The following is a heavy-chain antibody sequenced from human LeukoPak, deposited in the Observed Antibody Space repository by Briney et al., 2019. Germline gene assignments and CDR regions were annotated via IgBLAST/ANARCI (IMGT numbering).Heavy chain of an antibody. CDR3: ARAVTSTEGY. D-gene: IGHD4-17*01. J-gene: IGHJ4*02. Sequence: GGSLRLSCAASGFTFSRYWMTWFRQAPGKGLKWVASINEDESGKHYVDSVKGRFTISRDNAQKSVYLEMNSLRAEDTAVYYCARAVTSTEGYWGQGTMVTVSS. CDR2: INEDESGK. CDR1: GFTFSRYW. V-gene: IGHV3-7*03.